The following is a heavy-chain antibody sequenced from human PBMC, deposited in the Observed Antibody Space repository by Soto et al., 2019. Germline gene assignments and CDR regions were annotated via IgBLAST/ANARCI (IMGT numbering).Heavy chain of an antibody. V-gene: IGHV3-7*01. CDR2: INEDGSQK. CDR1: GLTFTTHW. Sequence: EVQLVESGGALVQPGGSLRLSCAASGLTFTTHWMSWVRQAPGKGLEWVANINEDGSQKAYVDSVKGRFTISRDNVKNSVYLQMNSLRIEDTAVYYCARAFYWGQGTLVTVYS. J-gene: IGHJ4*02. CDR3: ARAFY.